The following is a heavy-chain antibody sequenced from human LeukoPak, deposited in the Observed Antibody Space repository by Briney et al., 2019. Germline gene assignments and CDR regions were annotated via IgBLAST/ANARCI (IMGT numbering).Heavy chain of an antibody. J-gene: IGHJ3*01. CDR1: GDSIRSHY. V-gene: IGHV4-59*11. CDR2: IYNSATT. Sequence: SETLSLTCTVSGDSIRSHYCAWIRQSPGKGLEWIGHIYNSATTDYNPSFKSRVTISLDTSKKQSSLKMTFVTALDSAVYYCARGGEGYNDDAFEVWGLGTAVTVSS. CDR3: ARGGEGYNDDAFEV. D-gene: IGHD5-24*01.